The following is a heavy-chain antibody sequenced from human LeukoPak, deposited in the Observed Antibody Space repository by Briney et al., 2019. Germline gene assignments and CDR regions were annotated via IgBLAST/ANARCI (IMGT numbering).Heavy chain of an antibody. Sequence: PSETLSLTCTVSGDSISSDISYWSWIRQPAGKELEWIGRVSISGGTNYNPSLKSRVTISVDTSKNQFSLKLSSVTAADTAVYYCARGRVVAATPSYYYMDVWGKGTTVTVSS. CDR2: VSISGGT. D-gene: IGHD2-15*01. CDR3: ARGRVVAATPSYYYMDV. CDR1: GDSISSDISY. V-gene: IGHV4-61*02. J-gene: IGHJ6*03.